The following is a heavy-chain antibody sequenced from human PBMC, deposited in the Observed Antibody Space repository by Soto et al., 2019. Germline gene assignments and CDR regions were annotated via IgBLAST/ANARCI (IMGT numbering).Heavy chain of an antibody. D-gene: IGHD2-15*01. J-gene: IGHJ4*02. Sequence: QVQLQQWGAGLLKPSETLSLTCAVYGGSFSGYYWSWIRQPPGKGLEWIGEINHSGSTNYNPSLKSRVTISVDTSKNQFSLKLSSVTAADTAVYYCARGRYCSGGSCYLAYWGQGTLVTVSS. CDR2: INHSGST. CDR1: GGSFSGYY. V-gene: IGHV4-34*01. CDR3: ARGRYCSGGSCYLAY.